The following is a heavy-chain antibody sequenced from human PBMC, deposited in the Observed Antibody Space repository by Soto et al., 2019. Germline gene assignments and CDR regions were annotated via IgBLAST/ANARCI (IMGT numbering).Heavy chain of an antibody. D-gene: IGHD3-10*01. V-gene: IGHV1-2*04. Sequence: ASVKVSCKASGYTFTGYYMHWVRQAPGQGLEWMGWINPNSGGTNYAQKFQGWVTMTRDTSISTAYMELSRLRSDDTAVYYCVRGEFTMVRGVIGSYFFDYWGQGTLVTVSS. CDR1: GYTFTGYY. CDR2: INPNSGGT. J-gene: IGHJ4*02. CDR3: VRGEFTMVRGVIGSYFFDY.